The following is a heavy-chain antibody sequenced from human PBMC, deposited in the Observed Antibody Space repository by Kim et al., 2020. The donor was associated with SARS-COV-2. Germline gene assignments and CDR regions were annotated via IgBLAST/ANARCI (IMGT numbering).Heavy chain of an antibody. V-gene: IGHV3-23*01. CDR3: AKAIAAAGTDY. CDR2: T. D-gene: IGHD6-13*01. Sequence: TYNASSLKCRLTISRENSKNTLYLPMNSLRAEDTAVYYCAKAIAAAGTDYWGQGTLVTVSS. J-gene: IGHJ4*02.